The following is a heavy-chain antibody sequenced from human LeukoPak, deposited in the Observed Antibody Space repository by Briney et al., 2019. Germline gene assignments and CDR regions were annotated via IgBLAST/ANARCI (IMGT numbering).Heavy chain of an antibody. CDR2: IYPGDSDT. V-gene: IGHV5-51*01. J-gene: IGHJ4*02. CDR3: ARNSGYSYGYFDY. D-gene: IGHD5-18*01. CDR1: GYSFSNYW. Sequence: GESLKISCKGSGYSFSNYWIGWVRQMPGKGLEWMGIIYPGDSDTRYSPSFQGQVTFSADKSIGTAYLQWSSLKASDTAMYYCARNSGYSYGYFDYWGQGTLVTVSS.